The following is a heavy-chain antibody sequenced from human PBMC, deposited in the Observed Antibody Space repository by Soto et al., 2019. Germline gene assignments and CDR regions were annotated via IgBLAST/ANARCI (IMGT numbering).Heavy chain of an antibody. CDR3: ARQTYLTYFDI. CDR2: VYYNGSP. D-gene: IGHD3-16*01. J-gene: IGHJ3*02. Sequence: QLQLQESGPGLVKPSETLSLTCTVSRGSIQSSTYYWGWIRQPPGKGLEWIGTVYYNGSPYFNPSLKSRLTLSADQSQNQFSLRLASVTAADTAVYYCARQTYLTYFDIWGQGTMVTVSS. V-gene: IGHV4-39*01. CDR1: RGSIQSSTYY.